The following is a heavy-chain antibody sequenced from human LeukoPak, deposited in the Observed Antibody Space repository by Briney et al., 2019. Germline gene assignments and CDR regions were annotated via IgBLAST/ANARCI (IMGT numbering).Heavy chain of an antibody. CDR2: IYSGGST. CDR1: GFTVSSNY. CDR3: ARVESPMVRGVLPLSFFDY. Sequence: QAGGSLRLSCAASGFTVSSNYMSWVRQAPGKGLEWVSVIYSGGSTYYADSVKGRFTISRDNSKNTLYLQMNSLRAEDTAVYYCARVESPMVRGVLPLSFFDYWGQGTLVTVSS. J-gene: IGHJ4*02. D-gene: IGHD3-10*01. V-gene: IGHV3-53*05.